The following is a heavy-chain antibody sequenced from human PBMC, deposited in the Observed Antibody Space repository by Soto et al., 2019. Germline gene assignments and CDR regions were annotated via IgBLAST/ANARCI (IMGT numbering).Heavy chain of an antibody. CDR2: IDPSDSYT. J-gene: IGHJ5*02. V-gene: IGHV5-10-1*01. Sequence: GESLKISCKGSGYSFTSYWISWVRQMPGKGLEWMGRIDPSDSYTNYSPSFQGHVTISADKSISTAYLQWSSLKASDTAMYYCASHYYHGSGSYSWFDPWGQGTLVTVSS. CDR3: ASHYYHGSGSYSWFDP. D-gene: IGHD3-10*01. CDR1: GYSFTSYW.